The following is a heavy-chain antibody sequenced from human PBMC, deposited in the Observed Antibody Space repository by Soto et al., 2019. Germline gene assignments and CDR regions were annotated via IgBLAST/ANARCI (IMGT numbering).Heavy chain of an antibody. V-gene: IGHV3-9*01. D-gene: IGHD2-2*01. CDR3: ATDSGAGYYCSSTSYYNWFDP. J-gene: IGHJ5*02. CDR1: GFTFDDYA. Sequence: EVQLVESGGGLVQPGRSLRLSCAASGFTFDDYAMHWVRQAPGKGLEWVSGISWNSGSIGYADSVKGRFTISRDNAKNSLYLQMNSLRAEDTALYYCATDSGAGYYCSSTSYYNWFDPWGQGTLVTVSS. CDR2: ISWNSGSI.